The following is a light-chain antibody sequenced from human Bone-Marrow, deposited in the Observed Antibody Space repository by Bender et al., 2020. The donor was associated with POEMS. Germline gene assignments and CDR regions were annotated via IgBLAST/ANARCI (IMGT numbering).Light chain of an antibody. CDR1: SNDVGKFDS. J-gene: IGLJ1*01. CDR3: SSYTGGSILGV. V-gene: IGLV2-14*03. CDR2: AVS. Sequence: QSALTQPPSASGSPGQSVTISCTGTSNDVGKFDSVSWYQQHPGKAPKLMIYAVSNRPSGVSNRFSGSKSGNTASLTISGLQAEDEADYFCSSYTGGSILGVFGTGTKVTVL.